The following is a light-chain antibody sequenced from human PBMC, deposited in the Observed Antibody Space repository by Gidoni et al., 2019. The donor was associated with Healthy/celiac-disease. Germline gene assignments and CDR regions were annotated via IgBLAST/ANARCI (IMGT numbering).Light chain of an antibody. CDR1: QSPLHSNGYNY. Sequence: DFVMTQSPLSLPVTPGEPASISCRSSQSPLHSNGYNYLDWYRQKPGQSPQLLIYLGSNRASGVPDRFSGSGSGTDFTLKISRVEAEDVGVYYCMQALQTPRFTFGPGTKVDIK. CDR2: LGS. V-gene: IGKV2-28*01. CDR3: MQALQTPRFT. J-gene: IGKJ3*01.